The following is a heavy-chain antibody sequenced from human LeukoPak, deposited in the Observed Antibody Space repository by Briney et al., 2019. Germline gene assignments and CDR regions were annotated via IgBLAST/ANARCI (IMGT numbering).Heavy chain of an antibody. CDR2: ISGSGGST. Sequence: GGSLRLSCAASGFTFSSYAMSWVRQAPGKGLEWVSAISGSGGSTYYADSVKGRFTISRDNSKNTLYLLMNSLRAGDTAVYYCAKAATGAIRFDYWGQGTLVTVSS. D-gene: IGHD6-25*01. CDR3: AKAATGAIRFDY. V-gene: IGHV3-23*01. J-gene: IGHJ4*02. CDR1: GFTFSSYA.